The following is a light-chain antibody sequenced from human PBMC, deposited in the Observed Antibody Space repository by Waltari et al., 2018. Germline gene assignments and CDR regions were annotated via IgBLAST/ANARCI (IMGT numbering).Light chain of an antibody. CDR2: RNN. CDR3: SVWYSSLSGWV. J-gene: IGLJ3*02. CDR1: SNNVGNLG. V-gene: IGLV10-54*04. Sequence: QAGLTQPPSVSKGLGQTATLNCIGNSNNVGNLGAAWLQQHQGHPPKLLSYRNNNRPSGISEGFSASRSGNTASLTITGLQAEDYADYYCSVWYSSLSGWVFGGGTKLTVL.